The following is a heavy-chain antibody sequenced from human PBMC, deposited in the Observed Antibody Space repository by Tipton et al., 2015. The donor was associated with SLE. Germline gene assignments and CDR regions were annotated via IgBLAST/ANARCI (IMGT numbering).Heavy chain of an antibody. J-gene: IGHJ4*02. CDR2: INHSGST. Sequence: TLSLTCAVSGYSISSGYYWSWIRQSPGKGLEWIGEINHSGSTNYNPSLKSRVTISVDTSKNQFSLKLSSVTAADTAVYYCARGTYCSGGSCYFDYWGQGTLVTVSS. CDR3: ARGTYCSGGSCYFDY. CDR1: GYSISSGYY. D-gene: IGHD2-15*01. V-gene: IGHV4-34*01.